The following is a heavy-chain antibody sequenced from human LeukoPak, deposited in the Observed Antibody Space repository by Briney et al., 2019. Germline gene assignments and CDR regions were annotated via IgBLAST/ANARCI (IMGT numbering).Heavy chain of an antibody. D-gene: IGHD6-13*01. V-gene: IGHV4-59*01. Sequence: SETPSLTCTVSGGSISGYYWSWIRQPPGKGLEWIGYIYSSGSTNYNPSLKSRVTISIDTSKNQFSLKLSSVTAADTAVYYCARDRPGGSSLDYWGQGTLVAVSS. CDR1: GGSISGYY. CDR2: IYSSGST. CDR3: ARDRPGGSSLDY. J-gene: IGHJ4*02.